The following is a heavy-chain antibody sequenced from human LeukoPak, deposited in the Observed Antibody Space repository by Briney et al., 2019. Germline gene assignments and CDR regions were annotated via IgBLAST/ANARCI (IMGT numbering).Heavy chain of an antibody. CDR3: ARDGVRIAVAGTRYDY. V-gene: IGHV1-46*01. CDR2: INPSGGST. CDR1: GYTFTSYY. Sequence: ASVKVSCKASGYTFTSYYMHWVRQAPGQGLEWMGIINPSGGSTSYAQKFQGRVTMTRDTSTGTVYMELSSLRSEDTAVYYCARDGVRIAVAGTRYDYWGQGTLVTVSS. J-gene: IGHJ4*02. D-gene: IGHD6-19*01.